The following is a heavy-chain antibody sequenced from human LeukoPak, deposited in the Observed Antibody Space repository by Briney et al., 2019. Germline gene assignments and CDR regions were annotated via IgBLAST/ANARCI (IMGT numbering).Heavy chain of an antibody. CDR1: GGSPSGYY. D-gene: IGHD3-16*02. V-gene: IGHV4-34*01. J-gene: IGHJ4*02. Sequence: SETLSLTCAVYGGSPSGYYWSLIRQPPGKGLEWIGEINHSGSTNYNPSLKSRVTISVDTSKNQFSLKLSSVTAADTAVYYCARGLDDYVWGSYRKFDYWGQGTLVTVSS. CDR3: ARGLDDYVWGSYRKFDY. CDR2: INHSGST.